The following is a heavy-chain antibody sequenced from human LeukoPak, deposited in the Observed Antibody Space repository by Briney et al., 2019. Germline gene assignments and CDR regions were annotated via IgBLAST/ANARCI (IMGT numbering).Heavy chain of an antibody. CDR2: IYYSGST. D-gene: IGHD6-19*01. CDR3: ARSLPIAVAGFDY. V-gene: IGHV4-31*03. Sequence: SQTLSLTCTVSGGSISSGGYYWSWIRQHPGKGLEWFGYIYYSGSTYYNPSLKSRVTISVDTSKNQFSLKLSSVTAADTAVYYCARSLPIAVAGFDYWGQGTLVTVSS. J-gene: IGHJ4*02. CDR1: GGSISSGGYY.